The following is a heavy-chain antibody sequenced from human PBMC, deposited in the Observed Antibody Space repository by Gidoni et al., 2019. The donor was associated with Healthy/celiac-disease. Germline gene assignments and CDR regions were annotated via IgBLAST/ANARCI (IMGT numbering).Heavy chain of an antibody. CDR1: GDTFTSYY. J-gene: IGHJ6*02. D-gene: IGHD3-3*01. CDR2: INPSGGST. CDR3: ARDFVYYGMDV. Sequence: QVQRVQAGAEVKKRGATGKVSCTAGGDTFTSYYMHWVRQAPVQGLEWMGIINPSGGSTSYAQTLQGRVTMTRDTSTSTVYMALSSLRSEDTAVYYCARDFVYYGMDVWGQGTTVTVSS. V-gene: IGHV1-46*04.